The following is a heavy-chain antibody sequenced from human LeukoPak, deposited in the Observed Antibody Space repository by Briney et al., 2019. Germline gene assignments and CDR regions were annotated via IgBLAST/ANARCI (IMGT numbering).Heavy chain of an antibody. J-gene: IGHJ6*02. CDR2: IRSKANSYAT. V-gene: IGHV3-73*01. Sequence: GGSLRLSCAASGFTFSGSAMHWVRQASGKGLEWVGRIRSKANSYATAYAASVKGRFTISRDDSKNTAYLQMNSLKTEDTAVYYCTSYGSGSYKDYYYGMDVWGQGTTVTVSS. D-gene: IGHD3-10*01. CDR1: GFTFSGSA. CDR3: TSYGSGSYKDYYYGMDV.